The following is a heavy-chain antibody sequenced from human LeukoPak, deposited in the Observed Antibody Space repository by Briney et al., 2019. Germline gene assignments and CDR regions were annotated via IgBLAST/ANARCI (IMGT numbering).Heavy chain of an antibody. J-gene: IGHJ6*02. V-gene: IGHV1-18*01. CDR1: GYTFTSYG. CDR3: ARGYYDFWSGYPPYGMDV. D-gene: IGHD3-3*01. Sequence: ASVKVSCKASGYTFTSYGISWVRQAPGQGLEWMGWISAYNGNTNYAQKLQGRDTMTTDTSTSTAYMELRSLRSDDTAVYYCARGYYDFWSGYPPYGMDVWGQGTTVTVSS. CDR2: ISAYNGNT.